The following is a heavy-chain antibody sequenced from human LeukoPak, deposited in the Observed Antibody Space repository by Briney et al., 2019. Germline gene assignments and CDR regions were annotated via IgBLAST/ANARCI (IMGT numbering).Heavy chain of an antibody. CDR3: ASPPGAFDY. J-gene: IGHJ4*02. CDR1: GFTFSSYA. D-gene: IGHD4-17*01. CDR2: ISYDGSNK. Sequence: PGGSLRLSCAASGFTFSSYAMHWVRQAPGKGLEWVAVISYDGSNKYYADSVKGRFTISRDNSKNTLYLQMNSLRAEDTAVYYCASPPGAFDYWGQGILVTVSS. V-gene: IGHV3-30-3*01.